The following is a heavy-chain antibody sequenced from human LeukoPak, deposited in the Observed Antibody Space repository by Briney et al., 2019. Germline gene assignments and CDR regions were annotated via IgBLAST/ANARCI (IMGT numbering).Heavy chain of an antibody. CDR3: ASHCSGGSCYSGAFDI. V-gene: IGHV4-34*01. Sequence: SETLSLTCAVYGGSFSGYYWSWVRQPPGKGLEWIGEINHSGSTNYNPSLKSRVTISVDTSKNQFSLKLSSVTAADTAVYCCASHCSGGSCYSGAFDIWGQGTMVTVSS. J-gene: IGHJ3*02. D-gene: IGHD2-15*01. CDR1: GGSFSGYY. CDR2: INHSGST.